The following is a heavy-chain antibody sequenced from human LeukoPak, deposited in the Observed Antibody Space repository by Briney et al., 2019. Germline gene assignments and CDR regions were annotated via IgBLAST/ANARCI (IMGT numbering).Heavy chain of an antibody. CDR3: ARHFFVGAEDAFDI. CDR1: GGSISSYY. V-gene: IGHV4-59*08. J-gene: IGHJ3*02. Sequence: SETLSLTCTVSGGSISSYYWSWIRQPPGKGLEWIGYIYYSGSTKYNPSLKSRVTISVDTSKNQFSLKLSSVTAADTAVYYCARHFFVGAEDAFDIWGQGTMATVSS. D-gene: IGHD2/OR15-2a*01. CDR2: IYYSGST.